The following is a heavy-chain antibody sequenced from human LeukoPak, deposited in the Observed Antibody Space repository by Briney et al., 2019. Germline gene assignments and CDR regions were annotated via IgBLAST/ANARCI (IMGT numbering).Heavy chain of an antibody. V-gene: IGHV3-30*03. J-gene: IGHJ3*02. CDR2: ISYDGSNK. Sequence: GGSLRLSCAASEFTFSSYGMHWVRQAPGKGLEWVAVISYDGSNKYYADSVKGRFTISRDNAKNTLYLQMNSLRAEDTAVYYCARGKYYYDSSGFDAFDIWGQGTMVTVSS. CDR1: EFTFSSYG. D-gene: IGHD3-22*01. CDR3: ARGKYYYDSSGFDAFDI.